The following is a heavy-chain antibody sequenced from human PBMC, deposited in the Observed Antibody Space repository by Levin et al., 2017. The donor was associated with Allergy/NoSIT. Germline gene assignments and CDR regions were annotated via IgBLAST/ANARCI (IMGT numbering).Heavy chain of an antibody. V-gene: IGHV3-48*01. Sequence: GESLKISCAASGFTFSSYSMNWVRQAPGKGLEWVSYISSSSSTIYYADSVKGRFTISRDNAKNSLYLQMNSLRAEDTAVYYCARYTGRSSLDYWGQGTLVTVSS. CDR2: ISSSSSTI. D-gene: IGHD1-1*01. CDR1: GFTFSSYS. J-gene: IGHJ4*02. CDR3: ARYTGRSSLDY.